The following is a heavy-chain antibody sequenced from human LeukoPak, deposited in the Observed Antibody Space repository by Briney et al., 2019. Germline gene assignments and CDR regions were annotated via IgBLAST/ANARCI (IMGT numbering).Heavy chain of an antibody. CDR1: GFTFSSYS. J-gene: IGHJ4*02. V-gene: IGHV3-48*01. Sequence: PGGSLRLSCAASGFTFSSYSMNWVRQAPGKGLEWVSYISSSSSTIYYADSVKGRFTISRDNAKNSLYLQMNSLRAEDTAAYYCARDKEKGGSGSKFDYWGQGTLVTVSS. D-gene: IGHD3-10*01. CDR2: ISSSSSTI. CDR3: ARDKEKGGSGSKFDY.